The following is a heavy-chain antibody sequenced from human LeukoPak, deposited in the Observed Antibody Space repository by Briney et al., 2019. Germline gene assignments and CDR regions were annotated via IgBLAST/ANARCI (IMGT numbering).Heavy chain of an antibody. D-gene: IGHD4-23*01. J-gene: IGHJ4*02. Sequence: GGSLRLSCAASGFTFSTYNMNWVRQAPGKGLEWVSSISSSSSYIYYADSVKGRFTISRDNAKNSLYLQMNSLRAEDTAVYYCARDYGGKTNFDYWGQGTLVTVSS. V-gene: IGHV3-21*01. CDR3: ARDYGGKTNFDY. CDR2: ISSSSSYI. CDR1: GFTFSTYN.